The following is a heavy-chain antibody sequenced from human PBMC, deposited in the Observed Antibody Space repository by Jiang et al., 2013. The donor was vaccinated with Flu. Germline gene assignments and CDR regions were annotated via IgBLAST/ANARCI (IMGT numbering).Heavy chain of an antibody. CDR2: IYYSGST. CDR3: ARATPDYDFWSGYYFRN. D-gene: IGHD3-3*01. V-gene: IGHV4-59*01. Sequence: GPGLVKPSETLSLTCTVSGGSISSYYWSWIRQPPGKGLEWIGYIYYSGSTNYNPSLKSRVTISVDTSKNQFSLKLSSVTAADTAVYYCARATPDYDFWSGYYFRNWGQGTLVTVSS. CDR1: GGSISSYY. J-gene: IGHJ4*02.